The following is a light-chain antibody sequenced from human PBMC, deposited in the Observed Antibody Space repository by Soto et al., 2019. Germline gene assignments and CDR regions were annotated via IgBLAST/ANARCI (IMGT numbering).Light chain of an antibody. Sequence: DVQMTQSPSALSASVGDGVTITCRASQGIGNYLAWFQQQPGKAPKRLIYFAYSVQYGVPSRFSGSGSGTQFTLTIRGLEPEDLETYYCLQYSSYPWTFGQGTKVAI. V-gene: IGKV1-17*03. CDR2: FAY. CDR3: LQYSSYPWT. J-gene: IGKJ1*01. CDR1: QGIGNY.